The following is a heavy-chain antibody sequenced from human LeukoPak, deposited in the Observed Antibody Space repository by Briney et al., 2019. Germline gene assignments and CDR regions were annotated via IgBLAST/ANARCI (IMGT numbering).Heavy chain of an antibody. CDR3: AKEPDSHCSSVSCFMNY. Sequence: SVKGRFTISRDNSKTTLYLQMNSLRAEDTAVYYCAKEPDSHCSSVSCFMNYWGQGTLVTVSS. D-gene: IGHD2-2*01. V-gene: IGHV3-30*02. J-gene: IGHJ4*02.